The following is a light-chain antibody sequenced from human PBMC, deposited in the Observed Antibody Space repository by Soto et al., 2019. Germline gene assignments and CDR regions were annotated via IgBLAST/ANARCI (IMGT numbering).Light chain of an antibody. V-gene: IGLV2-14*01. Sequence: SAVSQPGSVSGSRGQPITISCTGTSSDVGGYNYVSWYQQHPGKAPKLMIYDVSNRPSGVSNRFSGSKSGNTASLTISGLQAEDEADYYCSSYTSSSTSGYVFGTGTKVTVL. CDR3: SSYTSSSTSGYV. J-gene: IGLJ1*01. CDR2: DVS. CDR1: SSDVGGYNY.